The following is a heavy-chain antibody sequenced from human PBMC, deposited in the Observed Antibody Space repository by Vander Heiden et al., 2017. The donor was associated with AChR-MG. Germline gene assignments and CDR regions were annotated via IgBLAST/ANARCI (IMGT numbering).Heavy chain of an antibody. CDR3: ARSGLEMAPVRSNWFDP. CDR2: IKQDGSEK. V-gene: IGHV3-7*03. J-gene: IGHJ5*02. Sequence: ELQLVESGGGLVQPGGSLRLSCAASGFTLSSYRMSWVHQAPGKGLEWVANIKQDGSEKYYVDSVKGRFTISRDNAKNSLYLQMNSLRAEDTAVYYCARSGLEMAPVRSNWFDPWGQGTLVTVSS. D-gene: IGHD5-12*01. CDR1: GFTLSSYR.